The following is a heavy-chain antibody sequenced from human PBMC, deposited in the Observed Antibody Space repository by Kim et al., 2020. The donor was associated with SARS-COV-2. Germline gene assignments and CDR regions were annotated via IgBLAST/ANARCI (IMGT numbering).Heavy chain of an antibody. J-gene: IGHJ6*02. V-gene: IGHV4-4*07. Sequence: SETLSLTCTVSGGSISSYYWSWIRQPAGKGLEWIGRIYTSGSTNYNPSLKSRVTMSVDTSKNQFSLKLSSVTAADTAVYYCALMYSSSYYYYGMDVWGQGTTVTVSS. CDR1: GGSISSYY. CDR3: ALMYSSSYYYYGMDV. D-gene: IGHD6-13*01. CDR2: IYTSGST.